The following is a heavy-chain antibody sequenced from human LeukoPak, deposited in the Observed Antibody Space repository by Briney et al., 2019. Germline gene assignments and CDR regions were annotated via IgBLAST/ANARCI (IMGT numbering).Heavy chain of an antibody. V-gene: IGHV4-39*01. Sequence: SETLSLTCTVSGGSISSSSYYWGGIRQPPGKGLEWIGSIYYSGSTYYNPSLKSRVTISVDTSKNQFSLKLSSVTAADTAVYYCARRDYYDSSGYYYGAFDIWGQGTMVTVSS. D-gene: IGHD3-22*01. J-gene: IGHJ3*02. CDR2: IYYSGST. CDR3: ARRDYYDSSGYYYGAFDI. CDR1: GGSISSSSYY.